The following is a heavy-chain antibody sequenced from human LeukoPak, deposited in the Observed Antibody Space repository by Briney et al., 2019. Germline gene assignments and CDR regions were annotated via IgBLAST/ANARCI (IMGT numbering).Heavy chain of an antibody. Sequence: GASVKVSCKASGYTFTRYYIHWVRQAPGQGLEWMGVINPSGGSTTHARKFQGRVTMTRDTSTSTVYMDLSSLRSEDTAVYYCARDLVGSSSGWGQGTPVTVSS. CDR1: GYTFTRYY. CDR2: INPSGGST. CDR3: ARDLVGSSSG. D-gene: IGHD6-6*01. J-gene: IGHJ4*02. V-gene: IGHV1-46*01.